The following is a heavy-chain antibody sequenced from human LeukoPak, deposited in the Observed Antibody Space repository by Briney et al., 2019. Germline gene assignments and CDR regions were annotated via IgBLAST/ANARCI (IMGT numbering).Heavy chain of an antibody. V-gene: IGHV4-59*12. CDR1: GGSISDYY. Sequence: PSETLSLTCTVSGGSISDYYWNWIRQPPGKGLEWIGYIYYSGSTNYNPSLKSRVTISVDTSKNQFSLKLSSVTAADTAVYYCARGIGTWGQGTLVTVSA. D-gene: IGHD6-13*01. CDR2: IYYSGST. J-gene: IGHJ4*02. CDR3: ARGIGT.